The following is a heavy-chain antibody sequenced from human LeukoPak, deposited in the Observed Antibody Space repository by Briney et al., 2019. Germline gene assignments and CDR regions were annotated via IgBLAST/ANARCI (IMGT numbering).Heavy chain of an antibody. D-gene: IGHD6-19*01. CDR1: GFTFSSYW. V-gene: IGHV3-74*01. CDR3: ARGGNQIAVAGNDAFDI. Sequence: GGSLRLSCAVSGFTFSSYWMHWVRQAPGKGLVWVSRINEDGSRTSYADSVKGRFTISRDNSKNTLYLQMNSLRAEDTAVYYCARGGNQIAVAGNDAFDIWGQGTMVTVSS. J-gene: IGHJ3*02. CDR2: INEDGSRT.